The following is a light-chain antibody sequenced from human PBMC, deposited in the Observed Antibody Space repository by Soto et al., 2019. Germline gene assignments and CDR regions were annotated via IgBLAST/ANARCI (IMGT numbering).Light chain of an antibody. V-gene: IGKV1-8*01. CDR3: QQYYSLWT. CDR2: AAS. CDR1: QGISSY. Sequence: AIRMTQSPSSFSASTGDRVTITCRASQGISSYLAWYQQKPGKAPKLLIYAASTLQCGVPSRFSGGGSGTDFTLTISCLQSEDFATYYCQQYYSLWTFGQGTKVEIK. J-gene: IGKJ1*01.